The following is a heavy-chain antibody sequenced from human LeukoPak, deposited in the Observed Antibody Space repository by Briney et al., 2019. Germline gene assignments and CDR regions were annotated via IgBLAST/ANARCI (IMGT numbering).Heavy chain of an antibody. Sequence: SETLSLTCTVSGGSISSYYWSWIRQPPGKGLEWIGRIYSSGATHYNPSLKSRVTMSVDTSKTQFSLKLSSVTAADTAVYYCARDPFRSSFDSWGQGTLVTVSS. CDR1: GGSISSYY. CDR2: IYSSGAT. CDR3: ARDPFRSSFDS. V-gene: IGHV4-4*07. J-gene: IGHJ4*02. D-gene: IGHD1-26*01.